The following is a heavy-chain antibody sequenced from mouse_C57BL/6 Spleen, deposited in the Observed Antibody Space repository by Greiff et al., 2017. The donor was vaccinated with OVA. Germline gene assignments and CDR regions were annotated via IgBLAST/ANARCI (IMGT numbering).Heavy chain of an antibody. V-gene: IGHV1-74*01. CDR2: IHPSDSDT. D-gene: IGHD2-5*01. CDR3: AIDYSNPYFDV. CDR1: GYTFTSYW. J-gene: IGHJ1*03. Sequence: QVQLKQPGAELVKPGASVKVSCKASGYTFTSYWMHWVKQRPGQGLEWIGRIHPSDSDTNYNQKFKGKATLTVDKSSSTAYMQLSSLTSEDSAVYYCAIDYSNPYFDVWGTGTTVTVSS.